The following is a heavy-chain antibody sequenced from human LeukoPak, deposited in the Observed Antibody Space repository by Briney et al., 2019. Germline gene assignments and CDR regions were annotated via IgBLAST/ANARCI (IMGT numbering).Heavy chain of an antibody. CDR3: ARGGGLDV. CDR1: GFTFSSYW. J-gene: IGHJ6*02. D-gene: IGHD3-16*01. V-gene: IGHV3-7*03. CDR2: INHNGNVN. Sequence: GGSLRLSCAASGFTFSSYWMNWARQAPGKGLEWVASINHNGNVNYCVDSVKGRFTISRDNAKNSLYLQMSNLRAEDTAVYFCARGGGLDVWGQGATVTVSS.